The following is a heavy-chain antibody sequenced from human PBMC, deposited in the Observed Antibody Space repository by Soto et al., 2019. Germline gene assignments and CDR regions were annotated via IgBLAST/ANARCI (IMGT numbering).Heavy chain of an antibody. CDR1: GFTVSSNY. V-gene: IGHV3-53*01. CDR2: IYSGGST. D-gene: IGHD3-22*01. CDR3: AREATYYSDSSGTPTAKRDAFDI. Sequence: SLRLSCAASGFTVSSNYMSWVRQAPGKGLEWVSVIYSGGSTYYADSVKGRFTISRDNSKNTLYLQMNSLRAEDTAVYYCAREATYYSDSSGTPTAKRDAFDIWGQGTMATVSS. J-gene: IGHJ3*02.